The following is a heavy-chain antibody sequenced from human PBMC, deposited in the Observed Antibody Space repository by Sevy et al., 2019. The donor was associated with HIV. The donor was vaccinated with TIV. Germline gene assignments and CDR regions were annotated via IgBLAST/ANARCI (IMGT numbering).Heavy chain of an antibody. CDR3: ARGVGLDC. V-gene: IGHV3-7*01. CDR2: IRPDGSDK. Sequence: SLRLSCAASGFTFSPYWMTWVRQAPGKGLEWVANIRPDGSDKYYVDSVKGRFTISRDNAKNPLYLQMNSLRADDTAMYYCARGVGLDCWGQGALVTVSS. D-gene: IGHD1-26*01. J-gene: IGHJ4*02. CDR1: GFTFSPYW.